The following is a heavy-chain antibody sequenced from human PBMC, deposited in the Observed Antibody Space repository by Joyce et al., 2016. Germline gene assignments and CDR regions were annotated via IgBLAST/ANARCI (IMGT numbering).Heavy chain of an antibody. D-gene: IGHD4-11*01. CDR1: GFSFRTYS. V-gene: IGHV3-21*01. J-gene: IGHJ3*01. CDR2: IRSSGSSI. Sequence: EVQLVESGGGLVKPGGSLRLSCAASGFSFRTYSMNWVRQAPGKGLEWVSSIRSSGSSIHYADSVKGRFTISRDNAKNSLYLQMSSLRAEDTAVYYCARDRRPYSNYYYDAFDFWGQGTMVTVSS. CDR3: ARDRRPYSNYYYDAFDF.